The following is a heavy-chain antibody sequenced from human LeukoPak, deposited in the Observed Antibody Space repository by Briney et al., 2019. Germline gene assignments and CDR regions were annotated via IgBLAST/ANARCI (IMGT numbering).Heavy chain of an antibody. V-gene: IGHV3-23*01. J-gene: IGHJ5*02. CDR3: AKDRGIAAAGTRFDP. CDR2: ISGSGGST. Sequence: PRGSLRLSCAASGFTFSSYAMSWVRQAPGKGLEWVSAISGSGGSTYYADSVKGRFTISRDNSKNTLYLQMNSLRAEDTAVYYCAKDRGIAAAGTRFDPWGQGTLVTVSS. D-gene: IGHD6-13*01. CDR1: GFTFSSYA.